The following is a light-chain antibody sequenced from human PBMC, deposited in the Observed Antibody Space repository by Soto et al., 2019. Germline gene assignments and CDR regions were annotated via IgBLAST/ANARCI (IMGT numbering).Light chain of an antibody. V-gene: IGLV2-23*02. J-gene: IGLJ1*01. CDR3: CSYAGDSYV. Sequence: QSALTQPASVSGSPGQSITISCTGTSSDVRNYNLVSWYQQHPGKAPKLMIYDVSKRPSGVSNRFSGSKSGNTASLTISGLQADDEAEYYCCSYAGDSYVFGTGTKVTVL. CDR2: DVS. CDR1: SSDVRNYNL.